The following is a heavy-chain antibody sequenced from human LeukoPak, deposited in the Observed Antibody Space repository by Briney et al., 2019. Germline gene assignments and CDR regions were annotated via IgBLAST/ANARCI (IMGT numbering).Heavy chain of an antibody. CDR2: IYYSGST. Sequence: SETLSLTCTVSGGSVSSGSYYWSWIRQPPGKGLEWIGYIYYSGSTNYNPSLKSRVTISVDTSKNQFSLKLSSVTAADTAVYYCARGRYPHSWGQGTLVTVSS. CDR1: GGSVSSGSYY. D-gene: IGHD1-26*01. CDR3: ARGRYPHS. V-gene: IGHV4-61*01. J-gene: IGHJ4*02.